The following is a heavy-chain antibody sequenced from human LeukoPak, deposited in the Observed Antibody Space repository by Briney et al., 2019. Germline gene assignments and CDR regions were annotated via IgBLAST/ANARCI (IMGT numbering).Heavy chain of an antibody. D-gene: IGHD5-18*01. CDR3: ARSSTGRGYSS. CDR2: ISWDGGST. CDR1: GSTFDDYA. Sequence: GGSLRLPCAASGSTFDDYAMHWVRQAPGKGLEWVSLISWDGGSTYYADSVKGRFTISRDNSKNSLYLQMNSLRAEDTALYYCARSSTGRGYSSWGQGTLVTVSS. J-gene: IGHJ5*02. V-gene: IGHV3-43D*03.